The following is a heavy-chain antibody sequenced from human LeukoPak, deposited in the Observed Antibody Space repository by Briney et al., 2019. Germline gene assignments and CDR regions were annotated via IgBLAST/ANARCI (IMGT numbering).Heavy chain of an antibody. J-gene: IGHJ6*02. V-gene: IGHV6-1*01. D-gene: IGHD3-16*01. CDR3: AGGSPYYYGMDV. CDR1: GDSVSSNSAA. CDR2: TYSRSKWYN. Sequence: SQTLSLTCAISGDSVSSNSAAWNWIRQSPSRGLEWLGRTYSRSKWYNDYAVSVKSRITINPDTSKNQFSLQLNSVTPQDTAVYYCAGGSPYYYGMDVWGQGTTVTVSS.